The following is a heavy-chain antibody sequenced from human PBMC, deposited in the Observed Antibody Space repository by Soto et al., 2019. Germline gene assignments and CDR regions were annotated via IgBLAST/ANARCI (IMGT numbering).Heavy chain of an antibody. Sequence: SETLSLTCAVSGGSISSGGYSWSWILQPPGKGLEWIGYIYHSGSTYYNPSLKSRVTISVDRSKNQFSLKLSSVTAADTAVYYRPRVPARWGQGTLVTVSS. V-gene: IGHV4-30-2*01. CDR2: IYHSGST. CDR1: GGSISSGGYS. D-gene: IGHD2-2*01. CDR3: PRVPAR. J-gene: IGHJ4*02.